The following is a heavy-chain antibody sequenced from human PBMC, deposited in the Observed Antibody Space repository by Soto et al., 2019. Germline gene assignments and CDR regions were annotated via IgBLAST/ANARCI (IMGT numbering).Heavy chain of an antibody. V-gene: IGHV4-30-2*01. CDR2: VYHSGSP. CDR3: ARGVSSGPSKHQLLYAMYYFDY. D-gene: IGHD2-2*02. J-gene: IGHJ4*02. CDR1: GGSISSGGYS. Sequence: QLQLQESGSGLVKPSQTLSLTCAVSGGSISSGGYSWSWIRQPPGKGLEWIGYVYHSGSPYYNPSPKSRVTISVDRSKNQFSLEMSSVTAADTAVYYCARGVSSGPSKHQLLYAMYYFDYWGQGTLVTVSS.